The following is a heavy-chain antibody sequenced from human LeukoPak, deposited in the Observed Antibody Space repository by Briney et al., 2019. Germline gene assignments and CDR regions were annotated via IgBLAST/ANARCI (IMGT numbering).Heavy chain of an antibody. V-gene: IGHV3-23*01. CDR3: ARDGYSSGWYSG. CDR2: IGGSGGST. Sequence: GGSLRLSCAASGFTFSSYAMSWVRQAPGKGLEWVSSIGGSGGSTYYADSVKGRFAISRDNSKNTLYLQMNSLRAEDTAVYYCARDGYSSGWYSGWGQGTLVTVSS. J-gene: IGHJ4*02. D-gene: IGHD6-19*01. CDR1: GFTFSSYA.